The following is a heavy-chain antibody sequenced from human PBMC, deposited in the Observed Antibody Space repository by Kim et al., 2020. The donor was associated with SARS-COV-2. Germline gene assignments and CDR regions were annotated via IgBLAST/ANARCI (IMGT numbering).Heavy chain of an antibody. J-gene: IGHJ6*02. D-gene: IGHD2-15*01. CDR3: AKQLSVVTSSHYGMDV. V-gene: IGHV3-23*01. Sequence: VKGRFTISRGNAESILYLQMNSLRAEDTAIYYCAKQLSVVTSSHYGMDVWGQGTTVTVSS.